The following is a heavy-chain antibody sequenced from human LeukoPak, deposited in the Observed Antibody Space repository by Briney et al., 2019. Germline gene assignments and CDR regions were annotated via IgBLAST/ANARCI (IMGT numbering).Heavy chain of an antibody. CDR3: ARAISGYDREDYFDY. Sequence: PGGSLRLSCAASGFTFSTYGMHWVRQAPGKGLEWVAFIEYDGSYKYYADSVKGRFTISRDNSKDALYVQMNSLRPEDTAVYYCARAISGYDREDYFDYWGQGTLVTVSS. CDR1: GFTFSTYG. J-gene: IGHJ4*02. V-gene: IGHV3-30*19. CDR2: IEYDGSYK. D-gene: IGHD5-12*01.